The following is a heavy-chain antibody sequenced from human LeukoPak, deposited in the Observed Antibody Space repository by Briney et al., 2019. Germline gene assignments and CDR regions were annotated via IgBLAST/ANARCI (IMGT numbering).Heavy chain of an antibody. CDR1: GFSFSGYA. Sequence: GGSLRLSCEASGFSFSGYAMSWVRQAPGKGLEWVSGISWNSGSIGYADSVKGRFTISRDNAKNSLYLQMNSLRAEDTALYYCAKAPSSIAAAGEYYFDYWGQGTLVTVSS. CDR3: AKAPSSIAAAGEYYFDY. D-gene: IGHD6-13*01. J-gene: IGHJ4*02. CDR2: ISWNSGSI. V-gene: IGHV3-9*01.